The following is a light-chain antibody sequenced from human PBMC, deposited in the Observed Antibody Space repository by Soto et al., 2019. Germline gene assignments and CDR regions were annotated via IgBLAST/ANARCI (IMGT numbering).Light chain of an antibody. Sequence: DIQMTQSPSSLSASVGDRVSITCRASQGIGTYLNWYQQKPGKAPELLIYATSSLHSGVPSRFSGTGSETRFTLTISSLQPEDFATYYCQQGFSATWTFGQGTKVEIK. J-gene: IGKJ1*01. CDR3: QQGFSATWT. CDR2: ATS. CDR1: QGIGTY. V-gene: IGKV1-39*01.